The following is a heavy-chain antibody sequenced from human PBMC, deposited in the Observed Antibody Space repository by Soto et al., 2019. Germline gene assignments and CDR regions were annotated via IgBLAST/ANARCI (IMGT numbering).Heavy chain of an antibody. CDR2: ISYDGSNK. V-gene: IGHV3-30*18. CDR3: AKEGTMVRPMDV. Sequence: PGGSLRLSCAASGFTFSSYGMHWVRQAPGKGLEWVAVISYDGSNKYYADSVKSRFTISRDNSKNTLYLQMNSLRAEDTAVYYCAKEGTMVRPMDVWGQGTTVTVSS. J-gene: IGHJ6*02. D-gene: IGHD3-10*01. CDR1: GFTFSSYG.